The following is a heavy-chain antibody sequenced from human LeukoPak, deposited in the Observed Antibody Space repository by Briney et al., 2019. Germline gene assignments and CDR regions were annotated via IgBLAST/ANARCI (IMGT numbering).Heavy chain of an antibody. J-gene: IGHJ4*02. CDR2: ISGSGGST. CDR1: GFTFSSYA. Sequence: GGSLRLSCAASGFTFSSYAMSWVRQAPGKGLDWVSAISGSGGSTYYADSVKGRFTISRDNSKNTLYLQMNSLRAEDTAVYYCAKRYRGYSYGYPGYWGQGTLVTVSS. D-gene: IGHD5-18*01. CDR3: AKRYRGYSYGYPGY. V-gene: IGHV3-23*01.